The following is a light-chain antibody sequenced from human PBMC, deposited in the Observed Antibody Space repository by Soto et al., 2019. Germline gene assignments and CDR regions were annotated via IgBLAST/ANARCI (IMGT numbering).Light chain of an antibody. J-gene: IGLJ2*01. Sequence: QSALTQPRSVSGSPGQSVTISCTGTSSDVGVYNYVSWYQQQLGKAPKLLIYDVNKRPSGVPPRFSGSKSANTASLTISGLQAADEADYYCNSYAGGLVLFGGGTKVTVL. CDR3: NSYAGGLVL. V-gene: IGLV2-11*01. CDR2: DVN. CDR1: SSDVGVYNY.